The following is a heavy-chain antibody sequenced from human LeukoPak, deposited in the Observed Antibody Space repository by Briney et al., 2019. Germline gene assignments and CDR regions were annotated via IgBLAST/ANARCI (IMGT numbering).Heavy chain of an antibody. CDR2: IYHSGST. V-gene: IGHV4-38-2*02. J-gene: IGHJ4*02. CDR1: GYSISSGYY. D-gene: IGHD2-2*01. CDR3: AGILVVPAAALDY. Sequence: SETLSLXCTVSGYSISSGYYWSWIRQPPGKGLEWIGSIYHSGSTYYNPSLKSRVTISVDTSKNQFSLKLSSVTAADTAVYYCAGILVVPAAALDYWGQGTLVTVSS.